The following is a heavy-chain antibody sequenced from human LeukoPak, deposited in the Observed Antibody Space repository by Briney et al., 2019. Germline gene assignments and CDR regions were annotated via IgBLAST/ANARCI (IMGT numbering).Heavy chain of an antibody. CDR2: IYYSGST. CDR1: GGSISGYY. D-gene: IGHD1-26*01. Sequence: SETLSLTCTVSGGSISGYYWSWVRQPPGKGLEWVGYIYYSGSTNYNPSLKSRVTISVDTSKNQFSLKLSSVTAADTAVYYCARDNRIVGATGAFDIWGQGTMVTVSS. V-gene: IGHV4-59*01. J-gene: IGHJ3*02. CDR3: ARDNRIVGATGAFDI.